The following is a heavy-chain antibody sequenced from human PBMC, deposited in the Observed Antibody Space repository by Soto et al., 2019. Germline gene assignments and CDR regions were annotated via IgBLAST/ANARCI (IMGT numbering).Heavy chain of an antibody. CDR2: IIPIFGTA. J-gene: IGHJ4*02. V-gene: IGHV1-69*01. CDR3: ASGGGAEVVVTAILDY. CDR1: GGTFSSYA. D-gene: IGHD2-21*02. Sequence: QVQLVQSGVEVKKPGSSVKVSCKASGGTFSSYAISWVRQAPGQGLEWMGGIIPIFGTANYAQKFQGRVTITADESTSTAYMELSSLRSEDTAVYYCASGGGAEVVVTAILDYWGQGTLVTVSS.